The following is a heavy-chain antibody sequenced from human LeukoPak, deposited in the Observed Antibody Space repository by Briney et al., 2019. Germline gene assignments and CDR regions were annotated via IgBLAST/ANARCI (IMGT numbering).Heavy chain of an antibody. Sequence: SVKVSCKASGGTFSSYAISWVRQAPGQGLEWMGGIIPIFGTASYAQKFQGRVTITADESTSTAYMELSSLRSEDTAVYYCASANDYGDGGFDYWGQGTLVTVSS. CDR2: IIPIFGTA. CDR3: ASANDYGDGGFDY. CDR1: GGTFSSYA. V-gene: IGHV1-69*13. J-gene: IGHJ4*02. D-gene: IGHD4-17*01.